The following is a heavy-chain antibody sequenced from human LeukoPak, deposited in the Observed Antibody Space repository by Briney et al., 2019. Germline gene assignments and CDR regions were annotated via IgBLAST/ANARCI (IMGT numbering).Heavy chain of an antibody. CDR3: AREGGSSRDFDY. CDR2: IGSSSSYT. CDR1: GFTFSEYY. V-gene: IGHV3-11*05. J-gene: IGHJ4*02. D-gene: IGHD6-13*01. Sequence: EGSLRLSCAASGFTFSEYYMSWIRQAPGKGLEWITYIGSSSSYTNYADSVKGRFTISRDNAKNSLYLQMNSLRAEDTAVYYCAREGGSSRDFDYWGQGTLVTVSS.